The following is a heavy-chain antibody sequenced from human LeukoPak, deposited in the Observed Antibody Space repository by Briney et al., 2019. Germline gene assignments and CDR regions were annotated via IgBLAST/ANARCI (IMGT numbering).Heavy chain of an antibody. J-gene: IGHJ4*02. D-gene: IGHD1-14*01. CDR3: ARDGSLDY. V-gene: IGHV1-2*02. CDR1: GYTLTGYF. Sequence: ASVKVSCKASGYTLTGYFMHWVRQAPGQGLEWMGWISPSSGGTNYAQKFQGRVTMTRDTSISTAYMELSRLTSDDTAVYFCARDGSLDYWGQGTLVTVSS. CDR2: ISPSSGGT.